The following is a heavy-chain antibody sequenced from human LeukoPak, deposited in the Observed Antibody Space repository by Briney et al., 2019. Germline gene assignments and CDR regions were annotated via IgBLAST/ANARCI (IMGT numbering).Heavy chain of an antibody. CDR3: ARDDDWNYEDY. Sequence: GGSLRLSCAASGFTFSSYWMSWVRRAPGKGLEWVANIKQDGSEKYYVDSVKGRFTISRDNAKNPLYLQMNSLRAEDTAVYHCARDDDWNYEDYWGQGTLVTVSS. J-gene: IGHJ4*02. V-gene: IGHV3-7*01. CDR1: GFTFSSYW. D-gene: IGHD1-7*01. CDR2: IKQDGSEK.